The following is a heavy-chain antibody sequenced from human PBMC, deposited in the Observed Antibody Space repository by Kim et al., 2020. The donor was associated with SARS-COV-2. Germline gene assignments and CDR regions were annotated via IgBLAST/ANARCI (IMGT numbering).Heavy chain of an antibody. CDR3: ARAPLGYYDFWSGYLGFWDFDY. V-gene: IGHV5-51*01. J-gene: IGHJ4*02. D-gene: IGHD3-3*01. Sequence: GESLKISCKGSGYSFTSYWIGWVRQMPGKGLEWMGIIYPGDSDTRYSPSFQGQVTISADKSISTAYLQWSSLKASDTAMYYCARAPLGYYDFWSGYLGFWDFDYWGQGTLVTVSS. CDR1: GYSFTSYW. CDR2: IYPGDSDT.